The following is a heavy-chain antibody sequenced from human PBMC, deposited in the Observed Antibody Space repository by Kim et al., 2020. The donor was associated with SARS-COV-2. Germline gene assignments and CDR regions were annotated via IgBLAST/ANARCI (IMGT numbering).Heavy chain of an antibody. CDR3: ARHEKNLVVVAEFDY. D-gene: IGHD2-15*01. Sequence: SETLSLTCTVSGGSISSSSYYWGWIRQPPGKGLEWIGSIYYSGSTYYNPSLKSRVTISVDTSKNQFSLKLSSVTAADTAVYYCARHEKNLVVVAEFDYWGQGTLVTVSS. CDR2: IYYSGST. V-gene: IGHV4-39*01. CDR1: GGSISSSSYY. J-gene: IGHJ4*02.